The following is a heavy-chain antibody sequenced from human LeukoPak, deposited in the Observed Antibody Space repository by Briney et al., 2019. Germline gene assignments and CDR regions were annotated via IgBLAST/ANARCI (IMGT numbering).Heavy chain of an antibody. Sequence: SETLSLTCAVYGGSFSGYYWSWIRQPPGKGLEWIGEINHSGSTNYNPSLKSRVTISVDTSKNQFSLKLSSVTAADTAVYYCARTSITIFGVMDVWGQGTTVTVSS. CDR2: INHSGST. J-gene: IGHJ6*02. CDR1: GGSFSGYY. CDR3: ARTSITIFGVMDV. D-gene: IGHD3-3*01. V-gene: IGHV4-34*01.